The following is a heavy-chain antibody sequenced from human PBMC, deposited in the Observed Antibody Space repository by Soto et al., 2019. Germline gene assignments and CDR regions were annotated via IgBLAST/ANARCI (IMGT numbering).Heavy chain of an antibody. CDR3: AKARWYDGFDV. V-gene: IGHV4-38-2*01. J-gene: IGHJ3*01. Sequence: PSETLSLTCAVSGYSISSGNYWGWIRQPPGKGLEWIGSVYHSGGTYYNPSLKSRVTISLDTSKNLVSLKLTSVTAADTAIYYCAKARWYDGFDVWGEGTMVTVSS. D-gene: IGHD2-15*01. CDR2: VYHSGGT. CDR1: GYSISSGNY.